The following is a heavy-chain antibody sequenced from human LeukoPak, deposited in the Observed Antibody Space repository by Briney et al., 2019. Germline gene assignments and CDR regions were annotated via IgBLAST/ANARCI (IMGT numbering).Heavy chain of an antibody. Sequence: GGSLRLSCAPSLFTFSSYVMHAVRQAPGTGREWVAVISDDGRNKYYADSVKCRFTISRDNSKNTLHLQMNSLRAEDTGVYYCERVGVDIVSWGQGTLVTVSS. V-gene: IGHV3-30*01. CDR2: ISDDGRNK. CDR1: LFTFSSYV. J-gene: IGHJ5*02. D-gene: IGHD5/OR15-5a*01. CDR3: ERVGVDIVS.